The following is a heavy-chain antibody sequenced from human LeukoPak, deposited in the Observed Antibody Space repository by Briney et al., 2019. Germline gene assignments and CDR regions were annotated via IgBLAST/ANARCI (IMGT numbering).Heavy chain of an antibody. D-gene: IGHD3-16*01. CDR2: INSDGSST. Sequence: GGSLRLSCAVSGFTFSSYWMHWVRQAPGKGLVWVSHINSDGSSTNYADSVKGRFTISRDNAKNTLYLQMNSLRAEDAAVYYCASGGLRSFSVDYWGQGTLVTVSS. V-gene: IGHV3-74*01. J-gene: IGHJ4*02. CDR1: GFTFSSYW. CDR3: ASGGLRSFSVDY.